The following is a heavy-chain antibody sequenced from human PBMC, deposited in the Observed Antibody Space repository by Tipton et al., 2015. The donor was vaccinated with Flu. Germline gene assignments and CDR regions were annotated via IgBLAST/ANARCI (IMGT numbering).Heavy chain of an antibody. V-gene: IGHV4-4*07. CDR2: IYTSGST. CDR1: GGSISSCY. J-gene: IGHJ6*02. CDR3: AIERGSGPQNSPAIYYYYYGMDV. D-gene: IGHD4-23*01. Sequence: TLSLTCTVSGGSISSCYWSWIRQPAGKGLEWIGRIYTSGSTNYNPSLKSRVTMSVDTSKNQFSLKLSSVTAADTAVYYCAIERGSGPQNSPAIYYYYYGMDVWGQGTTVTVSS.